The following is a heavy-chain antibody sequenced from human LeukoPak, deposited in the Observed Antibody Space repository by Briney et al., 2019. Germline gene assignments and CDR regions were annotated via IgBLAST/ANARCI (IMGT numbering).Heavy chain of an antibody. D-gene: IGHD2-15*01. J-gene: IGHJ4*02. CDR1: GYTFTSYG. CDR2: VSAYNGKT. Sequence: ASVKVSCKASGYTFTSYGISWVRQAPGQGLEWVGGVSAYNGKTNYAQKLQGRVNVPTDTSPSRAHMELKSLSSDDTAVYYCARVEPPHALLSDQWGKGTLVSVSS. CDR3: ARVEPPHALLSDQ. V-gene: IGHV1-18*01.